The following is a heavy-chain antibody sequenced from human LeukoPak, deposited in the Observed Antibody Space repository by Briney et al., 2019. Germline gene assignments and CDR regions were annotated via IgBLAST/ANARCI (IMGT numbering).Heavy chain of an antibody. Sequence: TSETLSLTCSVSGVSISSHYWGWLRQPQGKGLEGIGNIYYSGSTNYKPSLNSLVTITVTSSKNQYSLKLSSVTAADTAVYYCARVDYSSSWYPTVQYYYYYMDVWGKGTTVTVSS. CDR1: GVSISSHY. CDR3: ARVDYSSSWYPTVQYYYYYMDV. J-gene: IGHJ6*03. D-gene: IGHD6-13*01. CDR2: IYYSGST. V-gene: IGHV4-59*11.